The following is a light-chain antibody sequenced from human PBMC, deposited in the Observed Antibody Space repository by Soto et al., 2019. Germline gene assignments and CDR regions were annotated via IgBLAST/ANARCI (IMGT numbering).Light chain of an antibody. V-gene: IGKV1-39*01. Sequence: DIQMTQSPSSLSASVGDRVTITCRASQSISRHLNWYQQKSGKVPKLLIYAASSLQSGVPSRFSGSGSGTDFTLTISILQPEDFATYFCQQSYITSWTFGQGTKVEIK. CDR2: AAS. CDR3: QQSYITSWT. CDR1: QSISRH. J-gene: IGKJ1*01.